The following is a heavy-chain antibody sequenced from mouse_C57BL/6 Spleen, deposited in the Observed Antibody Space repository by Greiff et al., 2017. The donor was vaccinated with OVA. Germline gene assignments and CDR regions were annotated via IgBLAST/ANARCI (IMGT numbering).Heavy chain of an antibody. Sequence: VQLQQPGAELVRPGSSVKLSCKASGYTFTSYWMHWVKQRPIQGLEWIGNIDPSDSETHYNQKFKDKATLTVDKSSSTAYMQLSSLTSEDSAVYYCARYYYGSSYDAMDYWGQGTSVTVSS. V-gene: IGHV1-52*01. CDR3: ARYYYGSSYDAMDY. CDR2: IDPSDSET. J-gene: IGHJ4*01. CDR1: GYTFTSYW. D-gene: IGHD1-1*01.